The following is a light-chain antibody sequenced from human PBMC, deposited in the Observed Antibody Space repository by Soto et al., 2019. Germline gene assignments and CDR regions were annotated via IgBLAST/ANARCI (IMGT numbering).Light chain of an antibody. J-gene: IGLJ3*02. CDR1: SSNIGNNA. Sequence: QSVLTQPPSVSGAPGQRVTISCSGSSSNIGNNAVNWYQQLPGKDPRALIYYGDLLPPGVSKRFSGSKSGISVSLAISGLQSDDEADYYCASWDHTLSGVVFGGGTKLTVL. CDR3: ASWDHTLSGVV. CDR2: YGD. V-gene: IGLV1-36*01.